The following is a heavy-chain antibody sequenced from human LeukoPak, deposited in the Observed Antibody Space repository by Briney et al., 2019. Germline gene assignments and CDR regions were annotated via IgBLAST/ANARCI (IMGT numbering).Heavy chain of an antibody. J-gene: IGHJ6*03. V-gene: IGHV3-23*01. D-gene: IGHD5-12*01. Sequence: PGGSLRLSCAASGFTFSSYAMSWVRQAPGKGLEWVSAISGSGGSTYYAGSVKGRFTISRDNSKNTLYLQMNSLRAEDTAVYYCATDVAYYYYYYMDVWGKGTTVTVSS. CDR1: GFTFSSYA. CDR2: ISGSGGST. CDR3: ATDVAYYYYYYMDV.